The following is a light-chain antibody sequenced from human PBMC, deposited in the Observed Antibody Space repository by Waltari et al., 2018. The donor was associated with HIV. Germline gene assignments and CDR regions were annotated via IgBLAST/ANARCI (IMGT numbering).Light chain of an antibody. Sequence: DIQITQLPSSLSASVGDRVTLSCRAPKDIGNSVSWYQQRTGKVPKLLVYGDYLRQRGVASRITGSGSGTEFSLTISSLQPEDFATYFCHQYFSDPFTFGGGTKVEI. CDR2: GDY. CDR3: HQYFSDPFT. J-gene: IGKJ4*01. CDR1: KDIGNS. V-gene: IGKV1-NL1*01.